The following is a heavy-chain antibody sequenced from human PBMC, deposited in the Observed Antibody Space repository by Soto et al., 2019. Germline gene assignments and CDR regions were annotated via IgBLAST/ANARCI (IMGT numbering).Heavy chain of an antibody. CDR1: GFTFSSYG. J-gene: IGHJ6*02. Sequence: GGSLRLSCAASGFTFSSYGMHWVRQAPGKGLEWVAVIWYDGSNKYYADSVKGRFTISRDNSKNTLYLQMNSLRAEDTAVYYCARDPLGYSSGWYTDYYYYYGMDVWGQGTTVTVSS. V-gene: IGHV3-33*01. CDR2: IWYDGSNK. D-gene: IGHD6-19*01. CDR3: ARDPLGYSSGWYTDYYYYYGMDV.